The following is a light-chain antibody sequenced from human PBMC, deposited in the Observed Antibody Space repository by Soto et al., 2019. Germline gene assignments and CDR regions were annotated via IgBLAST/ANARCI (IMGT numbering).Light chain of an antibody. J-gene: IGKJ2*01. CDR1: QDIASY. CDR2: AAS. Sequence: GDRVTITCRASQDIASYLAWYQQKPGNAPKLLIYAASTLHSGVPSRFSGSGSGTDVTLTISSLQPEDFVTYYCQQLNVNLLFGQGTKLEIK. CDR3: QQLNVNLL. V-gene: IGKV1-9*01.